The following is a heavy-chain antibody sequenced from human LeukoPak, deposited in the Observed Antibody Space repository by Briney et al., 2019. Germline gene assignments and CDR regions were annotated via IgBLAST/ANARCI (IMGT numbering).Heavy chain of an antibody. Sequence: PSETLSLTCAVYGGSFSGYYWSWIRQPAGKGLEWIGRIYTGGSTNYNPSLKSRVTISVDTSKNQFSLKLSSVTAADTAVYYCARRSYLDTADYWGQGTLVTVSS. CDR2: IYTGGST. V-gene: IGHV4-59*10. CDR3: ARRSYLDTADY. D-gene: IGHD5-18*01. CDR1: GGSFSGYY. J-gene: IGHJ4*02.